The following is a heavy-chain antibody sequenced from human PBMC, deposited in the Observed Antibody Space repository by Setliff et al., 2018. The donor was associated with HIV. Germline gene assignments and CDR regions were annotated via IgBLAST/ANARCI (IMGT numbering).Heavy chain of an antibody. CDR2: IYYSGST. V-gene: IGHV4-38-2*01. D-gene: IGHD5-12*01. Sequence: SETLSLTCAVSGYSVSSGYYWGWIRQPPGKGLEWIASIYYSGSTYYAPSLKSRVTISVDTSKNQFSLKQTSVTAADTAVYFCARVVPREVAPGGFDIWGQGTMVTVSS. CDR1: GYSVSSGYY. CDR3: ARVVPREVAPGGFDI. J-gene: IGHJ3*02.